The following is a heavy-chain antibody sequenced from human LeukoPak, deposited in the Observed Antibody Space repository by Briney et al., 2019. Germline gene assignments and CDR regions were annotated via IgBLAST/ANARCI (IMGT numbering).Heavy chain of an antibody. J-gene: IGHJ4*02. Sequence: GGSLRLSCGASGFTFSSYSMNWVRQAPGKGLEWVSSISSSSSYIYYADSVKGRFTISRDNAKNSLYLQMNSLRAEDTAVYYCARDLPRDIVATNGNFDYWGQGTLVTVSS. CDR2: ISSSSSYI. D-gene: IGHD5-12*01. V-gene: IGHV3-21*01. CDR3: ARDLPRDIVATNGNFDY. CDR1: GFTFSSYS.